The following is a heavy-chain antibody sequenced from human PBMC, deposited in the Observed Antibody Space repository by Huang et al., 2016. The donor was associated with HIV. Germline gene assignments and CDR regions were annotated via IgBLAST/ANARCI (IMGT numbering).Heavy chain of an antibody. CDR3: ARVRCSSTSCYGMDV. Sequence: QVQLVQSGAEVKKPGASVKGSCKASGYTFTSYYMHWVRQAPGQGLEWMGIINPSGGSTSYAQKFQGRVTMTRDTSTSTVYMELSRLRSEDTAVYYCARVRCSSTSCYGMDVWGQGTTVTVSS. J-gene: IGHJ6*02. CDR2: INPSGGST. V-gene: IGHV1-46*01. CDR1: GYTFTSYY. D-gene: IGHD2-2*01.